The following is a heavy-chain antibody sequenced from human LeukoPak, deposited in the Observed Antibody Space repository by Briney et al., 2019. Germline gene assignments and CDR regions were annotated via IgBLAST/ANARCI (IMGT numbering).Heavy chain of an antibody. D-gene: IGHD3-10*01. V-gene: IGHV3-23*01. Sequence: GGSLRLSCATSGFAFASYAMNWVRQGPGRWLEWVSGISDSGGTTYYADSVKGRFTISRDNSKNTLYLQVNSLRVEDTAVYFCAKGSAGEVRGVTSLFYYGMDVWGQGTTVTVSS. CDR2: ISDSGGTT. CDR1: GFAFASYA. CDR3: AKGSAGEVRGVTSLFYYGMDV. J-gene: IGHJ6*02.